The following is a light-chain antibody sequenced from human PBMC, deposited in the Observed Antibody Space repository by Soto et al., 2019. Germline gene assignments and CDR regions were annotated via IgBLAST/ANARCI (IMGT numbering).Light chain of an antibody. Sequence: EIVMTQSPATLSVSPGERATLSCRASRSVSSNLAWYQQKPGQAPRLLIYGASTRATGIPARFSGSGSGTEFTLTISSLQSEDFAVYYCQQYNNWRTFGGGTKVEIK. CDR3: QQYNNWRT. CDR1: RSVSSN. CDR2: GAS. J-gene: IGKJ4*01. V-gene: IGKV3-15*01.